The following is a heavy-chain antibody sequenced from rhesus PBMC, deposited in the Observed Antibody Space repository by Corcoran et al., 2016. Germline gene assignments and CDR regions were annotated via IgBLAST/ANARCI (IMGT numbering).Heavy chain of an antibody. CDR2: IYSKSEGT. V-gene: IGHV4S12*01. CDR1: GGTISSGSSF. Sequence: QVQLQESGPGVVKASETLSLTCAASGGTISSGSSFWSWIRHPPGKGLVWFGGIYSKSEGTNYSPSIKSRCTISKDTSKNQFSLKLSSVTATDTAVYYCATSSVAATSVDCWGQGVLVTVSS. D-gene: IGHD4-29*01. CDR3: ATSSVAATSVDC. J-gene: IGHJ4*01.